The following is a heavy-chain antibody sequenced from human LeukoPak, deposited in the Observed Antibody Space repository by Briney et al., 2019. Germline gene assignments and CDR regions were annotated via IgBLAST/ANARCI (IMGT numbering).Heavy chain of an antibody. J-gene: IGHJ4*02. CDR1: GGSISSSSYY. CDR2: IYYSGST. V-gene: IGHV4-39*07. CDR3: ARDQNAGTGNFDY. Sequence: ASETLSLTCTVSGGSISSSSYYWGWIRQPPGKGLEWIGSIYYSGSTYYNPSLKSRVTISVDTSKNQFSLKLSSVTAADTAVYYCARDQNAGTGNFDYWGQGTLVTVSS. D-gene: IGHD6-13*01.